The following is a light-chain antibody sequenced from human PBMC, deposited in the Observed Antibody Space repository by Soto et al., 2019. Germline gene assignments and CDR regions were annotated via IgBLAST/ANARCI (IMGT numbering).Light chain of an antibody. CDR2: GAS. J-gene: IGKJ1*01. CDR3: QQYGSSSSWT. V-gene: IGKV3-20*01. CDR1: QSVRNNY. Sequence: EGVFTHSPGTLSLSQGERATLSCRASQSVRNNYLAWYQQKPGQAPRLIIYGASDRATGIPDRFSGSGSGTDFTLTINRLEPEDFAVYYCQQYGSSSSWTFGQGTKVDIK.